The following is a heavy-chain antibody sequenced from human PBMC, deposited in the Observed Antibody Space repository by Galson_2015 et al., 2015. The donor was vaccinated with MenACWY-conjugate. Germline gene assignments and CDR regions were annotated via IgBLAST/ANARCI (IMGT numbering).Heavy chain of an antibody. CDR3: ARVRDGYGSYGHFDY. CDR1: GYTFTSYA. CDR2: INAGNGNT. V-gene: IGHV1-3*01. D-gene: IGHD1-26*01. J-gene: IGHJ4*02. Sequence: SVKVSCKASGYTFTSYAMHWVRQAPGQRLEWMGWINAGNGNTKYSQKFQGRVTITRDTSASTAYMELSSLRSEDTAVYYCARVRDGYGSYGHFDYWGQGTLVTVSS.